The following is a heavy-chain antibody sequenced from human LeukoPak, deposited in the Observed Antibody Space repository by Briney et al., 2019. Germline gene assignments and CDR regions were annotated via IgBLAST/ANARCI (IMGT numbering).Heavy chain of an antibody. J-gene: IGHJ6*03. V-gene: IGHV6-1*01. CDR3: ARNQEVYAIPNYYYYMDV. Sequence: SQTLSLTCAISGDSVSSNSAAWNWIRQSPSRGLEWLGRTYYRSKWYNDYAVSVKSRIAINPDTSKNQFSLQLNSVTPEDTAVYYCARNQEVYAIPNYYYYMDVWGKGTTVTVSS. D-gene: IGHD2-8*01. CDR2: TYYRSKWYN. CDR1: GDSVSSNSAA.